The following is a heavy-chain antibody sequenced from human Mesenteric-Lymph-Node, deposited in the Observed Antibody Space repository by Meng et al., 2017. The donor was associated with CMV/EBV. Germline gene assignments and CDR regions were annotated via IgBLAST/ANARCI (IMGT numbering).Heavy chain of an antibody. CDR1: GFTFSSYG. Sequence: LSLTCAASGFTFSSYGMHWVRQAPGKGLEWVAFIRYDGSNKYYADSVKGRFTISRDNSKNTLYLQMNSLRAEDTAVYYCAKDRYSSSYYFDYWGQGTLVTVSS. D-gene: IGHD6-6*01. CDR3: AKDRYSSSYYFDY. V-gene: IGHV3-30*02. J-gene: IGHJ4*02. CDR2: IRYDGSNK.